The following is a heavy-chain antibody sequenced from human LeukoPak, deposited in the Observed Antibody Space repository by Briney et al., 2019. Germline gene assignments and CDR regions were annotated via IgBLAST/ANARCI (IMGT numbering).Heavy chain of an antibody. CDR2: ISYDGSNK. CDR1: GFTFSSYG. Sequence: QPGGSLRLSCAASGFTFSSYGMDWVRQAPGKGLEWVAVISYDGSNKYYADSVEGRFTISRDNSKNTLYLQMNSLRAEDTAVYYCAKDGRGGMDVWGKGTTVTVSS. CDR3: AKDGRGGMDV. D-gene: IGHD1-1*01. V-gene: IGHV3-30*18. J-gene: IGHJ6*04.